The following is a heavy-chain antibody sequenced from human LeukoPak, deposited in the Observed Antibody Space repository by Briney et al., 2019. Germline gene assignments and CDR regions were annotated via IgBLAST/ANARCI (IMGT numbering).Heavy chain of an antibody. D-gene: IGHD3-10*01. J-gene: IGHJ4*02. CDR3: ARGRVTMVRGVRQMVKVFDY. CDR2: IYTSGST. V-gene: IGHV4-4*07. Sequence: PSETLSLTCTVSGGSISSYYWSWIRQPAGKGLEWMGRIYTSGSTNYNPSLKSRVTMSVDTSKNQFSLKLSSVTAADTAVYYCARGRVTMVRGVRQMVKVFDYWGQGTLVTVSS. CDR1: GGSISSYY.